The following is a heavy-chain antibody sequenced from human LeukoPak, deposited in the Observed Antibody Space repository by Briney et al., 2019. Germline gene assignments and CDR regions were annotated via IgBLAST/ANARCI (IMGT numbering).Heavy chain of an antibody. Sequence: SETLSLTCTVSGGSISSGGYYWSWIRQHPGKGLEWIGYIYYSGSTYYNPSLKSRVTMSVDTSKNQFSLKLSSVTAADTAVYYCARDLGLWLQGSWFDPWGQGTLVTVSS. CDR2: IYYSGST. V-gene: IGHV4-31*03. CDR1: GGSISSGGYY. CDR3: ARDLGLWLQGSWFDP. D-gene: IGHD5-18*01. J-gene: IGHJ5*02.